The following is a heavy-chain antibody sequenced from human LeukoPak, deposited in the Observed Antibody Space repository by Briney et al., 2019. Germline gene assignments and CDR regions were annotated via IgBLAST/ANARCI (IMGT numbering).Heavy chain of an antibody. Sequence: SVEVSCKASGGTFSSYAISWVRQAPGQGLEWMGGIIPIFGTANYAQKFQGRVTITTDESTSTAYMELGSLRSEDTAVYYCARVNVEYSYGPPYYYYYMDVWGKGTTVTVSS. D-gene: IGHD5-18*01. CDR1: GGTFSSYA. CDR2: IIPIFGTA. V-gene: IGHV1-69*05. CDR3: ARVNVEYSYGPPYYYYYMDV. J-gene: IGHJ6*03.